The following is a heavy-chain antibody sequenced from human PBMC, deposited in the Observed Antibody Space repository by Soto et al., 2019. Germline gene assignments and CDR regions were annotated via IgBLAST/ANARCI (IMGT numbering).Heavy chain of an antibody. V-gene: IGHV3-11*06. CDR2: ISSGGNYT. D-gene: IGHD6-19*01. CDR1: GFTFSDFY. J-gene: IGHJ5*02. Sequence: GGSLRLSCEASGFTFSDFYMTWIRQAPEKGLEWVAYISSGGNYTNYADSVKGRFTISRDSAKNALFLQMTSLRPDDTAVYYCARDGLGRSAWMWFDPWGQGTLVTVSS. CDR3: ARDGLGRSAWMWFDP.